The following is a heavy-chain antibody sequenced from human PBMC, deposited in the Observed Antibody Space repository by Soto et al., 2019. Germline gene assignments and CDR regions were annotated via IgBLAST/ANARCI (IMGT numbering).Heavy chain of an antibody. CDR3: ARVIIEYYYGSGSNYNDAFDI. CDR2: TRNKANSYTT. CDR1: GFTFSDHY. J-gene: IGHJ3*02. Sequence: GGSLRLSCAASGFTFSDHYMDWVRQAPGKGLEWVGRTRNKANSYTTEYAASVKGRFTISRDDSKNSLYLQMNSLKTEDTAVYYCARVIIEYYYGSGSNYNDAFDIWGQGTMVTVSS. V-gene: IGHV3-72*01. D-gene: IGHD3-10*01.